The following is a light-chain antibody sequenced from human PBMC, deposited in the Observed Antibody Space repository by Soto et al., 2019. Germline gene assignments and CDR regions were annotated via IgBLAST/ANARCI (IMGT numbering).Light chain of an antibody. Sequence: EIVMTQSPGTVSVFPGATVTLSCRASQSVSGYLDWFHQKPGQAPRLLIYGASTRATGIPARFSGSGSGTEFTLTISSLQSEDFAVYYCQQYNNWPPITFGQGTRLEIK. CDR1: QSVSGY. CDR3: QQYNNWPPIT. CDR2: GAS. J-gene: IGKJ5*01. V-gene: IGKV3D-15*01.